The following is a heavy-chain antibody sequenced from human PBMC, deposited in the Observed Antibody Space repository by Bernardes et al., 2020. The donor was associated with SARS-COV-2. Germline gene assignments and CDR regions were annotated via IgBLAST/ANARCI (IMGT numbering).Heavy chain of an antibody. D-gene: IGHD4-17*01. CDR3: ARDLTDYGDYVGLDV. CDR1: GGSISSYY. CDR2: IYYSGNT. Sequence: SETLSLTCSVSGGSISSYYWSWIRQPPGKGLEWIGSIYYSGNTNYNPSLRSRVTISVDTSKNQFSLKLSSVTAADTAMYYCARDLTDYGDYVGLDVWGQGTTVTVSS. J-gene: IGHJ6*02. V-gene: IGHV4-59*01.